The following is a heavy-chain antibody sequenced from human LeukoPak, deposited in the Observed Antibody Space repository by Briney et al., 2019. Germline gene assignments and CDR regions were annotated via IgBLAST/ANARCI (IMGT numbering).Heavy chain of an antibody. J-gene: IGHJ4*02. V-gene: IGHV1-8*01. CDR3: ARGSRLFHY. D-gene: IGHD3-22*01. CDR1: GYIFTNYD. Sequence: ASVKVSCKASGYIFTNYDINWVRQATGQGLEWMGWMNPNSGNTGFAQKFQGRVTITRDTSASTAYMELSSLRSEDTAVYYCARGSRLFHYWGQGTLVTVSS. CDR2: MNPNSGNT.